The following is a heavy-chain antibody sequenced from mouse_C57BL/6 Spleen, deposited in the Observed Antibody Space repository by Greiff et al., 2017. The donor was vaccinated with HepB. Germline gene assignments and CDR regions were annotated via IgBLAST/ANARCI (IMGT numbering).Heavy chain of an antibody. J-gene: IGHJ2*01. CDR1: GFTFSDYG. V-gene: IGHV5-17*01. D-gene: IGHD1-1*01. CDR3: ARQVITTVVLDY. Sequence: EVMLVESGGGLVKPGGSLKLSCAASGFTFSDYGMHWVRQAPEKGLEWVAYISSGSSTIYYADTVKGRFTISRDNAKNTLFLQMTSLRSEDTAMYYCARQVITTVVLDYWGQGTTLTVSS. CDR2: ISSGSSTI.